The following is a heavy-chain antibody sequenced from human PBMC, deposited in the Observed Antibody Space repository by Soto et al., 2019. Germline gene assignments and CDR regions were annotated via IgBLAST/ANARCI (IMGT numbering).Heavy chain of an antibody. CDR1: GGSINNYY. CDR2: IYYSGST. Sequence: SETLSLTCTVSGGSINNYYWSWIRQPPGKGLEWIVYIYYSGSTNYNPSLKSRVTISVDTSKNQFSLKLSSVTAADTAVYYCARRYGGNFDYWGQGTLVTVSS. D-gene: IGHD1-26*01. CDR3: ARRYGGNFDY. J-gene: IGHJ4*02. V-gene: IGHV4-59*01.